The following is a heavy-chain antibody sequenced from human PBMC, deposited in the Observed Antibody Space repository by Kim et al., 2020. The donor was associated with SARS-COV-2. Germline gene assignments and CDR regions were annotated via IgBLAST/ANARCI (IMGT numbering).Heavy chain of an antibody. D-gene: IGHD5-12*01. V-gene: IGHV3-23*03. CDR1: GFTFSSYA. CDR2: IYSGGSST. CDR3: AKMGDGYNFDY. Sequence: GGSLRLSCAASGFTFSSYAMSWVRQAPGKGLEWVSVIYSGGSSTYYADSVKGRFTISRDNSKNTLYLQMNSLRAEDTAVYYCAKMGDGYNFDYWGQGTLVTVSS. J-gene: IGHJ4*02.